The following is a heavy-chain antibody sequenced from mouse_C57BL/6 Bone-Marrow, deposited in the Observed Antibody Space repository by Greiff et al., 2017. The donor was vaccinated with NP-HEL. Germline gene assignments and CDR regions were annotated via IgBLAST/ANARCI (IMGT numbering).Heavy chain of an antibody. CDR3: ARRITTVVARDYAMDY. CDR1: GFTFSDYG. CDR2: ISSGSSTI. J-gene: IGHJ4*01. D-gene: IGHD1-1*01. V-gene: IGHV5-17*01. Sequence: EVQGVESGGGLVKPGGSLKLSCAASGFTFSDYGMHWVRQAPEEGLEWVAYISSGSSTIYYADTVKGRFTISRDNAKNTLFLQMTSLRSEDTAMYYCARRITTVVARDYAMDYWGQGTSVTVSS.